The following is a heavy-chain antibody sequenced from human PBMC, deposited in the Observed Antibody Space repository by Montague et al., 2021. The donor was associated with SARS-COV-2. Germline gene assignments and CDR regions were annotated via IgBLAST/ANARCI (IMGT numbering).Heavy chain of an antibody. CDR1: GFTVSSNY. V-gene: IGHV4-34*01. CDR2: VNHSGRI. J-gene: IGHJ4*02. Sequence: LRLSCAASGFTVSSNYMSWIRQPPGKGLEWLGEVNHSGRINYNPSLKSRITISVDTSKNQFSLRLSSVTAADTAVYYCARGRVDTTMILVVFTGAARYFDSWGQETLVSVSS. D-gene: IGHD3-22*01. CDR3: ARGRVDTTMILVVFTGAARYFDS.